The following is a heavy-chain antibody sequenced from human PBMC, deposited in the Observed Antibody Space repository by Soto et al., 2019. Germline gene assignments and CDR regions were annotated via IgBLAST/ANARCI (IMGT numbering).Heavy chain of an antibody. V-gene: IGHV1-18*01. Sequence: QVHLVQSGAEVKKPGASVKVSCKASGYTFTSYGITWVRQAPGQGLEWMGWISAHNGNTDYAQKLQGRVIVTRDTTTSTAYMELRSLKSDDTAVYYCARGRYGDYWGQGALVTVSS. CDR1: GYTFTSYG. CDR2: ISAHNGNT. J-gene: IGHJ4*02. CDR3: ARGRYGDY. D-gene: IGHD1-1*01.